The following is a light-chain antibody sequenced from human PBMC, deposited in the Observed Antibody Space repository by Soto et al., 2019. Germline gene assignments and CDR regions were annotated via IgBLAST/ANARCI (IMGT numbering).Light chain of an antibody. CDR1: QSVLYSSNNKNY. CDR3: QQYYSTPWT. J-gene: IGKJ1*01. Sequence: DIVMTQSPDSLAVSLGERATINCKSSQSVLYSSNNKNYLAWYQQKPGQPPKLLIYWASTRESGVPDRFSGSGSGTDFTLSIIILQAEDVAVYYCQQYYSTPWTFGKGTKVEIK. V-gene: IGKV4-1*01. CDR2: WAS.